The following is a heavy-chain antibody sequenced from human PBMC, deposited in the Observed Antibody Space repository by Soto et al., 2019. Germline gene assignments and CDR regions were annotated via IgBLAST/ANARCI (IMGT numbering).Heavy chain of an antibody. J-gene: IGHJ4*02. CDR2: IYSSGST. D-gene: IGHD3-10*01. Sequence: QVQLQESGPGLVKPSETLSLTCTVSGGSITSYYWPWIRQPPGKGLEWIGYIYSSGSTNYNPSLKSRVTISVDTSKNQFSLKLNSVTAADTAVYYCARDGSGRPATYWGQGTLVTVSS. CDR1: GGSITSYY. CDR3: ARDGSGRPATY. V-gene: IGHV4-59*01.